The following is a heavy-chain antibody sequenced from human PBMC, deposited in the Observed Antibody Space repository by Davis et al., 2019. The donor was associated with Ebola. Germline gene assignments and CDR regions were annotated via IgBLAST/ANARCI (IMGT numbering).Heavy chain of an antibody. CDR2: ISSSGSTI. CDR3: AGTDSYFWYFDL. CDR1: GLTFSDYY. V-gene: IGHV3-11*01. J-gene: IGHJ2*01. D-gene: IGHD2/OR15-2a*01. Sequence: GESLKISCAASGLTFSDYYMTWIRQAPGKGLEWLSYISSSGSTIYYADSVKGRFTISRDNAKNSLYLQVNSLRAEDTAVYYCAGTDSYFWYFDLWGRGTLVTVSS.